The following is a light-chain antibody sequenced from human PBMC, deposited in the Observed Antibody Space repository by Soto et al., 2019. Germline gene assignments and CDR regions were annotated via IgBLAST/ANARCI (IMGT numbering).Light chain of an antibody. Sequence: QAVVTQPPSASGSPGQSVTISCTGTSSDVGGYNYVSWYQQHPGKAPKLMIYEVNKRPSGVPDRFSGSKSGNTASLTVSGLQTEDEADYYCSSYAGSNNFVFGTGTQLTVL. CDR3: SSYAGSNNFV. CDR1: SSDVGGYNY. J-gene: IGLJ1*01. V-gene: IGLV2-8*01. CDR2: EVN.